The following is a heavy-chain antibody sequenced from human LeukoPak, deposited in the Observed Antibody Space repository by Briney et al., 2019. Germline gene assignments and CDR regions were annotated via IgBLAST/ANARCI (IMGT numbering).Heavy chain of an antibody. CDR3: AREDYDILTWFDP. CDR1: GGSVSSGSNY. V-gene: IGHV4-61*01. D-gene: IGHD3-9*01. J-gene: IGHJ5*02. Sequence: SETLSLTCTVSGGSVSSGSNYWSWIRQPPGKRLEWIGFIYSRGSTTNYSPSLKSRVTISRDTSKNQISLKLNSVTAADTAVYYCAREDYDILTWFDPWGQGTLVTVSS. CDR2: IYSRGSTT.